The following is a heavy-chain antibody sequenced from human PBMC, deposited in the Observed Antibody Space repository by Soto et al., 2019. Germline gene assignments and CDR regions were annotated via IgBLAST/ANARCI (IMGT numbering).Heavy chain of an antibody. J-gene: IGHJ4*02. CDR2: IYWDDDK. V-gene: IGHV2-5*02. CDR3: AHHPYYGLGSYSFDY. D-gene: IGHD3-10*01. Sequence: QITLKESGPTLVKPTQTLTLTCTFSGFSLSTSGVGVGWIRQPPGKALEWLAVIYWDDDKRYSPSLKSRLTITKDTSKNQVVLTMTTMDPVDTATYYCAHHPYYGLGSYSFDYWGQGTLVTVFS. CDR1: GFSLSTSGVG.